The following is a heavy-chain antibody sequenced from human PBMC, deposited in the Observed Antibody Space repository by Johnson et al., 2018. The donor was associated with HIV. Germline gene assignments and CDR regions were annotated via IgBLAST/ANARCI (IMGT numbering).Heavy chain of an antibody. CDR2: IGTAGDT. V-gene: IGHV3-13*01. Sequence: VQLVESGGGVVQPGRSLRLSCAASGFTFSSYDMHWVRQATGKGLEWVSAIGTAGDTYYPGSVKGRFTISRENAKNSLYLQMNSLRAEDTALYYCVKDRLLGEYPSYAFDVWGQGTMVTVSS. D-gene: IGHD3-16*01. J-gene: IGHJ3*01. CDR1: GFTFSSYD. CDR3: VKDRLLGEYPSYAFDV.